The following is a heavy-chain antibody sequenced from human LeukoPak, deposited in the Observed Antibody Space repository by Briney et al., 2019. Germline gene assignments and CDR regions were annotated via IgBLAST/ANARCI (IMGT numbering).Heavy chain of an antibody. V-gene: IGHV3-21*01. CDR3: ARDGLCSGGSCYEDY. Sequence: GGSLRLSCAASGFTFSSYSMNWVRQAPGKGLEWVSSISSSSSYIYYADSVKGRFTISRDNAKNSLYLQMNSLRAEDTAVYYCARDGLCSGGSCYEDYWGQGTLVTVSS. CDR2: ISSSSSYI. D-gene: IGHD2-15*01. CDR1: GFTFSSYS. J-gene: IGHJ4*02.